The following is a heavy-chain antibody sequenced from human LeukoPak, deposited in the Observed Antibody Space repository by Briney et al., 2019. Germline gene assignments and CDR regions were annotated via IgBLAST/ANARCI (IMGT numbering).Heavy chain of an antibody. J-gene: IGHJ1*01. CDR1: GFTLSDYY. CDR2: ISDSSRTI. CDR3: ARTSLPGRSGRTEYFQH. D-gene: IGHD6-19*01. V-gene: IGHV3-11*01. Sequence: GGSLRLSCAASGFTLSDYYMTWIRQAPGEGLQWLSFISDSSRTIYYADSVKGRFTISRDNAKNSLYLQTGTLRAEDTARYYCARTSLPGRSGRTEYFQHWGRGALVTVST.